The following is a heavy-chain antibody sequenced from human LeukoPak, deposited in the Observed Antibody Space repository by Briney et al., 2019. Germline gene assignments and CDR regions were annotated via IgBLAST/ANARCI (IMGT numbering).Heavy chain of an antibody. V-gene: IGHV3-21*01. Sequence: GGSLRLSCAACGFTFSSYSMTWVRQAPGKGLEWVSSISSSSSYIYYADSVKGRFTISRDNDKNSLYLQMNSLRAEDTAVYYCASTGYSSSWSYYWGQGTLVTVSS. CDR1: GFTFSSYS. D-gene: IGHD6-13*01. CDR3: ASTGYSSSWSYY. CDR2: ISSSSSYI. J-gene: IGHJ4*02.